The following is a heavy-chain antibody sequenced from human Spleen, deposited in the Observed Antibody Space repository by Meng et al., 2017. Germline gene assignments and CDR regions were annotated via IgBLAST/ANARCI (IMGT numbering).Heavy chain of an antibody. CDR2: IYPGDSDT. D-gene: IGHD5-18*01. V-gene: IGHV5-51*01. CDR1: GYSFSTYW. Sequence: GESLKISCKGSGYSFSTYWIGWVRQVPGKGLEWMGIIYPGDSDTRSSPSFQGQVTISADKSIRTAYLQWSSLKASDTAMYYCARLGYSYTSRYFDYWGQGTLVTVSS. CDR3: ARLGYSYTSRYFDY. J-gene: IGHJ4*02.